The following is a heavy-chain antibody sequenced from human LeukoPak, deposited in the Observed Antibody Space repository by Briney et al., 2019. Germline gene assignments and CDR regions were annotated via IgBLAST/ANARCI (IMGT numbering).Heavy chain of an antibody. CDR2: ISGSGGST. J-gene: IGHJ4*02. D-gene: IGHD5-18*01. CDR3: AKVSRGYSYGYYFDY. Sequence: GGSLRLSSAASGFTFSSYAMSWVRQAPGKGLEWVSAISGSGGSTYYADSVKGRFTISRDNSKNTLYLQMNSLRAEDTAVYYCAKVSRGYSYGYYFDYWGQGTLVTVSS. CDR1: GFTFSSYA. V-gene: IGHV3-23*01.